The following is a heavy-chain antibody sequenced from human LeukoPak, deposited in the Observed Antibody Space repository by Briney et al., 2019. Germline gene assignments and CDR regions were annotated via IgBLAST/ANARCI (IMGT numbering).Heavy chain of an antibody. J-gene: IGHJ6*02. Sequence: GGSLGLSCAASGFTFSDYYMSWIRQAPGKGLEWVSYISSSGNTIYYADSVKGRFTISRDNAKNSLYLQMNSLRAEDTAVYYCARDSTGINYYGMDVWGQGTTVTVSS. CDR2: ISSSGNTI. D-gene: IGHD4-17*01. CDR3: ARDSTGINYYGMDV. V-gene: IGHV3-11*01. CDR1: GFTFSDYY.